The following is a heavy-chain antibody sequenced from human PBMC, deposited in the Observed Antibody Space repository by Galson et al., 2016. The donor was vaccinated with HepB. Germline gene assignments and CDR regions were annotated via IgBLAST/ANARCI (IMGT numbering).Heavy chain of an antibody. J-gene: IGHJ4*02. V-gene: IGHV3-21*01. CDR2: ISRNGGYI. Sequence: SLRLSCAASGFTFSSYSMNWVRQAPGKGLEWVSSISRNGGYIYYADSVKGRFTISRDNAKNSLYLHMNSLRAEDTAVYYYARDPVYYSSTSCYYFDYWGQGTLVTVSS. CDR1: GFTFSSYS. D-gene: IGHD2-2*01. CDR3: ARDPVYYSSTSCYYFDY.